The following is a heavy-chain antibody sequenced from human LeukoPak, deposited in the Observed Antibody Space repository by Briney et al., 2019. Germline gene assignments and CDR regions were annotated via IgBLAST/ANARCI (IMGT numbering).Heavy chain of an antibody. D-gene: IGHD1-26*01. CDR2: ISWNSDKT. CDR1: GFTFDDYA. J-gene: IGHJ4*02. V-gene: IGHV3-20*04. CDR3: VRDRSPGAATAGDSFDY. Sequence: PGGSLRLSCTASGFTFDDYALSWVRQVPGKGLEWVSGISWNSDKTVYADSVEGRFTISRDNDKNSLYLQMDSLRAEDTALYFCVRDRSPGAATAGDSFDYWGQGTLVTVSS.